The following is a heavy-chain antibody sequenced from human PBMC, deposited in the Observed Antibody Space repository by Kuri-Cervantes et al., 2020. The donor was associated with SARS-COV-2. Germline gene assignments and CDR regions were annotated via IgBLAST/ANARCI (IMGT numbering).Heavy chain of an antibody. V-gene: IGHV3-30*02. J-gene: IGHJ5*02. D-gene: IGHD3-3*01. CDR2: IRYDGSNK. CDR1: GFTFSSYG. CDR3: ARVLQGAIGVAWNTMGHLGNWFDP. Sequence: GGSLRLSCAASGFTFSSYGMHWVRQAPGKGLEWVAFIRYDGSNKYYADSVKGRFTISRDNSKNTLYLQMNSLRAEDTAVYHCARVLQGAIGVAWNTMGHLGNWFDPWGQGTLVTVSS.